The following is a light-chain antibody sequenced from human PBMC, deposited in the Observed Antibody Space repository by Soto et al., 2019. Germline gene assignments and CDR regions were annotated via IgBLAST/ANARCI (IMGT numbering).Light chain of an antibody. CDR2: RAS. CDR3: QQYNNWPPYT. Sequence: DILMTQSPATLSLSPGGRATLSCRASQSVSSNLAWYQQKPGQAPRLLIQRASTRATGIPARFSGSGSGTEFTLTISSLQSEDFAVYYCQQYNNWPPYTFGQGTKLEIK. V-gene: IGKV3-15*01. CDR1: QSVSSN. J-gene: IGKJ2*01.